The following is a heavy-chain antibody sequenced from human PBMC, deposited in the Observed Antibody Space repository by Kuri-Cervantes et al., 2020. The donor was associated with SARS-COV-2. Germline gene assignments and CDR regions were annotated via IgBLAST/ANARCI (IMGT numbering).Heavy chain of an antibody. V-gene: IGHV3-73*01. CDR2: IRSKANSYAT. Sequence: LSLTCAASGFTFSGSAMHWVRQASGKGLEWVGRIRSKANSYATAYAASVKGRFTISRDDSKNTAYLQMNSLKTEETAVYYCTRLRELERDYYGMDVWGQGTTVTVSS. CDR1: GFTFSGSA. CDR3: TRLRELERDYYGMDV. J-gene: IGHJ6*02. D-gene: IGHD1-26*01.